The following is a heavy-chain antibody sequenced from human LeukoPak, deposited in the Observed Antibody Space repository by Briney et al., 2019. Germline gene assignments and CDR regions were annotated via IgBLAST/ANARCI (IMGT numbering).Heavy chain of an antibody. V-gene: IGHV3-74*01. CDR2: INSDGSST. CDR3: ARVSSGSYFGYYYYYMDV. D-gene: IGHD1-26*01. CDR1: GFTFSNYW. Sequence: GGSLRLSCAASGFTFSNYWMHWVRQAPGKGLVWVSRINSDGSSTSYTDSVKGRFTISRDNAKNTPYLQMNSLRAEDTAVYYCARVSSGSYFGYYYYYMDVWGKGTTVTVSS. J-gene: IGHJ6*03.